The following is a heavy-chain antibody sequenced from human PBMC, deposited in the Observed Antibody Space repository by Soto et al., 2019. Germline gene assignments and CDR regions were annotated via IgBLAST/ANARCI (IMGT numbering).Heavy chain of an antibody. J-gene: IGHJ6*02. CDR3: ARDLIAVAGTARSLPLYYYYGMDV. CDR2: ISYDGSNK. D-gene: IGHD6-19*01. CDR1: GFTFSSYA. V-gene: IGHV3-30-3*01. Sequence: GGSLRLSCAASGFTFSSYAMHWVRQAPGKGLEWVAVISYDGSNKYYADSVKGRFTISRDNSKNTLYLQMNSLRAEDTAVYYCARDLIAVAGTARSLPLYYYYGMDVWGQGTTVTVSS.